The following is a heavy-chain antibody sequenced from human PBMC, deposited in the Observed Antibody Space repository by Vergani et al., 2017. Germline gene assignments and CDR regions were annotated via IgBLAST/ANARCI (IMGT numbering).Heavy chain of an antibody. D-gene: IGHD5-24*01. CDR1: GFTFSSYA. CDR3: AGGGGEMATMDY. CDR2: VSGSVGST. V-gene: IGHV3-23*01. Sequence: EVQLLESGGGLVQPGGSLRLSCAASGFTFSSYAMSWVRQAPGKGLEWVSAVSGSVGSTYYADSVKGRFTISRDNSKNTLYLQMNSLSAEDTAVYYCAGGGGEMATMDYWGQGTLVTVSS. J-gene: IGHJ4*02.